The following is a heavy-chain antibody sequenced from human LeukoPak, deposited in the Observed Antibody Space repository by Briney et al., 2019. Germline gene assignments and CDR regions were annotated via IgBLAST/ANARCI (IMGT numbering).Heavy chain of an antibody. D-gene: IGHD6-19*01. V-gene: IGHV1-69*04. CDR1: GGTFSSYA. CDR2: IIPILGIT. CDR3: AREVAGMVFDY. Sequence: SVKVSCKASGGTFSSYAISWVRQAPGQGLEWMGRIIPILGITNYAQKFQGRVTITADKSTSTAYMELSSLRSEDTAVYYCAREVAGMVFDYWGQGTLVTVSS. J-gene: IGHJ4*02.